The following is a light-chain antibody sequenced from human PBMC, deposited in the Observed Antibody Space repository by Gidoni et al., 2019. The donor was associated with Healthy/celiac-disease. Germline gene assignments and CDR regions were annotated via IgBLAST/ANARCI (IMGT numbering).Light chain of an antibody. Sequence: DIKLTQSPSSLSASVGDRVTITCRASQSISSYLYWYQQKPGKAPKLLIYAASSLQSGVPSRFSGSGSGTDFTLTISSLQPEDFATYYCQQSYSTPQTFGQGTKVEIK. CDR3: QQSYSTPQT. J-gene: IGKJ1*01. CDR1: QSISSY. V-gene: IGKV1-39*01. CDR2: AAS.